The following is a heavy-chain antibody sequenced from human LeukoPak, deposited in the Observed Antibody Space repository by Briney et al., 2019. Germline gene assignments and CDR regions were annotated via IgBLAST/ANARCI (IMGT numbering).Heavy chain of an antibody. D-gene: IGHD3-9*01. V-gene: IGHV4-34*01. Sequence: SETLSLTCAVYGGSFSGYYWSWIRQPPGKGLEWIGEINHSGSTNYNPSLKSRVTISVDTSKNQFSLKLSSVTAADTAVYYCARAPGSDILTGYPNWYFDLWGRGTLVTVSS. CDR1: GGSFSGYY. CDR3: ARAPGSDILTGYPNWYFDL. J-gene: IGHJ2*01. CDR2: INHSGST.